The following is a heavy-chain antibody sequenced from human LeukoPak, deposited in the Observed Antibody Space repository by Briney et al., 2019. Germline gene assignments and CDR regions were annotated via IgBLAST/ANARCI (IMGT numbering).Heavy chain of an antibody. D-gene: IGHD2-15*01. CDR1: GFTFSDYA. V-gene: IGHV3-23*01. J-gene: IGHJ5*02. Sequence: GGALRLSCSASGFTFSDYAMHWVRQAPGKGLEWVSAICGPGGTTYYADSVKGRFTISRDNSKNTLYLQMNSLRAEDTAVYYCAKHPRNSCSGGTSYWFDLWGQGTLVTASA. CDR3: AKHPRNSCSGGTSYWFDL. CDR2: ICGPGGTT.